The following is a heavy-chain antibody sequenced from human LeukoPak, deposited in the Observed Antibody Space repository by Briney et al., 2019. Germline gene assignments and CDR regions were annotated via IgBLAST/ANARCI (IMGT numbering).Heavy chain of an antibody. CDR2: IYTGGAT. CDR1: GLTVSSNY. V-gene: IGHV3-53*01. Sequence: PGGSLRLSCAVSGLTVSSNYMTWVRQAPGKGLEWVSVIYTGGATHYADSAKGRFTISRDNSKNTLFLQMNSLRGEDTAVYFCAAVGSSIYWGQGTLVTVSS. CDR3: AAVGSSIY. J-gene: IGHJ4*02. D-gene: IGHD1-26*01.